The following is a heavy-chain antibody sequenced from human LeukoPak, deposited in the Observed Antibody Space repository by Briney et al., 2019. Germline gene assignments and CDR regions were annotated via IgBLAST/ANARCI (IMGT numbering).Heavy chain of an antibody. CDR3: ARDLRTPTILNKWWEGAFDI. Sequence: ASVKVSCKASGYTFTGYYIHWVRQAPGQGLEWMGWINPNNGGTNYAQKFQGRVIMTRDTSISTAYMELSRLRSDDTAVYYCARDLRTPTILNKWWEGAFDIWGQGTMVTVSS. D-gene: IGHD2-15*01. CDR2: INPNNGGT. CDR1: GYTFTGYY. V-gene: IGHV1-2*02. J-gene: IGHJ3*02.